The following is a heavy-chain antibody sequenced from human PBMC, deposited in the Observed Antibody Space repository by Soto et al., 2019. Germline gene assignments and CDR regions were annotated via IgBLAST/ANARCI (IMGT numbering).Heavy chain of an antibody. CDR1: GYTFTSYY. D-gene: IGHD4-17*01. J-gene: IGHJ6*02. Sequence: ASVKVSCKASGYTFTSYYMHWARQAPGQGLEWMGIINPSGGSTSYAQKFQSRVTMTRDTSTSTVYMELSSLRSEDTAVYYCARDSVTTVTIVNYYYYGMDVWG. CDR3: ARDSVTTVTIVNYYYYGMDV. V-gene: IGHV1-46*03. CDR2: INPSGGST.